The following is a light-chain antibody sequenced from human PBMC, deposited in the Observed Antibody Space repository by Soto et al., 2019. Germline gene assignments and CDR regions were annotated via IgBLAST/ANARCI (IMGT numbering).Light chain of an antibody. J-gene: IGKJ4*01. CDR2: GDS. Sequence: EVGMTQSPATLSVSPGERVTLSCSASESVGNNLAWYQQKPGQAPRLLIYGDSTRATGVPARFSGSGSGTEFTLSISSLESEDFAFYYCQQYNTWLTFGGGTKVEIE. CDR3: QQYNTWLT. V-gene: IGKV3-15*01. CDR1: ESVGNN.